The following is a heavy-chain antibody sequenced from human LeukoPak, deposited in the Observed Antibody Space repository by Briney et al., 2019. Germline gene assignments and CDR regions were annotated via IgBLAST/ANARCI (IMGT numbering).Heavy chain of an antibody. CDR3: AKDVYGDYGGFY. J-gene: IGHJ4*02. Sequence: PGGSLRLSCAASGFTFSSYAMSWVRQAPGKGLEWVSAISGSGDSTYYADSVKGRFTISRDNSKNTLYLQMNSLRAEDTAVYYCAKDVYGDYGGFYWGQGTLVTVSS. CDR2: ISGSGDST. D-gene: IGHD4-17*01. CDR1: GFTFSSYA. V-gene: IGHV3-23*01.